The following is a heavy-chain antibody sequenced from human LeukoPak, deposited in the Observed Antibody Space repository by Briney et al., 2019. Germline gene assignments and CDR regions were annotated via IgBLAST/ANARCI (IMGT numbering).Heavy chain of an antibody. Sequence: GGSLRLSCAASGFTFSSYWMSWVRQAPGKGLEWVANIKQDGSEKYYVDSVKGRFTISRDNAKNSLYLQMNSLRAEDTAVYYCARGISRTMVRGVPKYYFDYWGQGTLVTVSS. D-gene: IGHD3-10*01. J-gene: IGHJ4*02. V-gene: IGHV3-7*03. CDR1: GFTFSSYW. CDR3: ARGISRTMVRGVPKYYFDY. CDR2: IKQDGSEK.